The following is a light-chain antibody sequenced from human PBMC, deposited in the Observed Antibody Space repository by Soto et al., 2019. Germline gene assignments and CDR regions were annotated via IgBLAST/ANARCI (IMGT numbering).Light chain of an antibody. CDR3: QLSYISWT. J-gene: IGKJ1*01. CDR1: QTIGTC. Sequence: DTQVTQSPSSLSASVGDRVTITCRASQTIGTCLNWYQQKPGKAPNLLISSASTFHSGVPSGFIGSGSGTDLPLTIGNVQSEDLATYYCQLSYISWTFGQGTKVEIK. V-gene: IGKV1-39*01. CDR2: SAS.